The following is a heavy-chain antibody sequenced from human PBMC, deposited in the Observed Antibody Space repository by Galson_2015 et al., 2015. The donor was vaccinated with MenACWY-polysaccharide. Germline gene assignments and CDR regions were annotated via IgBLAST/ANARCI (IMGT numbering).Heavy chain of an antibody. CDR2: IYYTGST. D-gene: IGHD4-17*01. J-gene: IGHJ1*01. CDR3: ARVPDHGDSGIYFER. CDR1: GDSISSGPSY. Sequence: PLSLTCAVSGDSISSGPSYWSWLLHRPGKGLEWIGNIYYTGSTYYHPSLRSRVTVTIDTSQTHFSLKLNSVTAADTAVYYCARVPDHGDSGIYFERWGQGILVTVSS. V-gene: IGHV4-31*11.